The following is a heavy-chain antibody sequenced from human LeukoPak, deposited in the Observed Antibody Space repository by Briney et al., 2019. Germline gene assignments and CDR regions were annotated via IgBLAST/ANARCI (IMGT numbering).Heavy chain of an antibody. CDR1: GYTLTELS. CDR3: APLDFWVPST. CDR2: FDLEYGET. D-gene: IGHD3-3*01. J-gene: IGHJ5*02. Sequence: GASGKVSCKVSGYTLTELSIHWVRQAAGKGLEWMGGFDLEYGETVYAQKFQGRVTMAEDTSTDTAYMELSSLRSEDTAVYYCAPLDFWVPSTWGQGTLVTVSS. V-gene: IGHV1-24*01.